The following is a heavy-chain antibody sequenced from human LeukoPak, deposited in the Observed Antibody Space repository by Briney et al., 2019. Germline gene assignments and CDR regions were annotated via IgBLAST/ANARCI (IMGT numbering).Heavy chain of an antibody. V-gene: IGHV1-46*01. CDR3: ARLHYSGYDTSSPLGC. CDR1: GYTFTSYY. J-gene: IGHJ4*02. Sequence: ASVKVSCKASGYTFTSYYMHWVRQAPGQGLEWMGIINPSGGSTSYAQKFQGRVTMTRDTSTSTVYMELSSLRSEDTAVYYCARLHYSGYDTSSPLGCWGQVALVTVS. CDR2: INPSGGST. D-gene: IGHD5-12*01.